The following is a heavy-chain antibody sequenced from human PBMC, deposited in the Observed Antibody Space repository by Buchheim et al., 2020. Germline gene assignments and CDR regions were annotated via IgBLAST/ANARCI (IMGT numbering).Heavy chain of an antibody. Sequence: EVQLVESGGGLVQPGGSLRLSCAASGFTFSRYWMHWVRQAPGKGLLWVSRMNSDGSSTTYADSVRGRFIISRDNAKNTLYLQMRSLRVEDMAVYYCARQIDNNGMDVWGQGTT. V-gene: IGHV3-74*01. D-gene: IGHD1-1*01. CDR2: MNSDGSST. J-gene: IGHJ6*02. CDR1: GFTFSRYW. CDR3: ARQIDNNGMDV.